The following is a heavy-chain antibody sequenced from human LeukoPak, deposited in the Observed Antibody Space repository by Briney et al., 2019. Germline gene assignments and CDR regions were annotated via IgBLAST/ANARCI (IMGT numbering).Heavy chain of an antibody. CDR2: ISYSGST. Sequence: SETLSLTCTVSGVSIVRHYWIWIRQPPGKGLEWIGHISYSGSTNYNPSLKSRVTISLDTSKNQFSLRLSSVTAADTAVYYCARHSYSSSPFDYWGQGTLVTVSS. V-gene: IGHV4-59*08. J-gene: IGHJ4*02. D-gene: IGHD6-13*01. CDR1: GVSIVRHY. CDR3: ARHSYSSSPFDY.